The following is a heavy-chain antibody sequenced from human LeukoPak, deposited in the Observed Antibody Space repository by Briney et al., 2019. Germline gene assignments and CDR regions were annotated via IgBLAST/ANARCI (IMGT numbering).Heavy chain of an antibody. Sequence: GESLKISCKGSGYIFTSYWIGWVRQMPGKGLEWMGIIYPGDSDTRYSSSFQGQVTISADKSISTAYLQWSSLKASDTAMYYCATFQADYDSSGYAAFDIWGQGTMVTVSS. CDR1: GYIFTSYW. CDR2: IYPGDSDT. J-gene: IGHJ3*02. D-gene: IGHD3-22*01. CDR3: ATFQADYDSSGYAAFDI. V-gene: IGHV5-51*01.